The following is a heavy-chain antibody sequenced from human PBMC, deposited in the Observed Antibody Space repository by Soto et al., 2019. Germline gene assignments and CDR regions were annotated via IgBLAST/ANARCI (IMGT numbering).Heavy chain of an antibody. Sequence: QVQLVESGGGAVQPGRSLRLSCAASGFTFSSHAMHWVRQAPGKGLECVAIISYDGSNKYYGDSVRGRLTISRDNSKNTIDLQMNRLRAEDTAVYYCARDQTGITTTGGGRIDYWGQGTRVTVSS. V-gene: IGHV3-30-3*01. CDR1: GFTFSSHA. D-gene: IGHD6-13*01. J-gene: IGHJ4*02. CDR3: ARDQTGITTTGGGRIDY. CDR2: ISYDGSNK.